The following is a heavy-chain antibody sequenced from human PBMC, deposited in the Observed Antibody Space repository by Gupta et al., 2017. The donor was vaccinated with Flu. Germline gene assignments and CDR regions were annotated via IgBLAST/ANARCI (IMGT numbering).Heavy chain of an antibody. CDR1: GFNFSSNW. D-gene: IGHD3-10*02. Sequence: DVRLVESGGGLVKPGGSLKLYCVASGFNFSSNWMSWVRQTPGKALEWVGNINQAGSEKYYVDSVEGRFTITRDNAKNSLFLQMKSLRVEDTAVYYCARGMMLTNWGQGSPVTVS. V-gene: IGHV3-7*04. CDR2: INQAGSEK. J-gene: IGHJ4*02. CDR3: ARGMMLTN.